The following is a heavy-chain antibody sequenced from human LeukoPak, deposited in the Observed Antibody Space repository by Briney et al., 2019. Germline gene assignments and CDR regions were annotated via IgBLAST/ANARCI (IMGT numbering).Heavy chain of an antibody. CDR1: GFTFDDYA. V-gene: IGHV3-43*02. J-gene: IGHJ4*02. Sequence: GGSLRLSCAASGFTFDDYAMHWVRQAPGKGLECVSLIGGHGGSTYYADSVKGRFTISRDNSKNSLYLQMNSLRTEDTALYYCAKEHSASGSVDYWGQGTLVTVSS. CDR3: AKEHSASGSVDY. CDR2: IGGHGGST. D-gene: IGHD1-26*01.